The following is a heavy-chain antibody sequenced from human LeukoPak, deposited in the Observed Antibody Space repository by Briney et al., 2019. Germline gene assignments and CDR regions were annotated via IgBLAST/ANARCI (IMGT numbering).Heavy chain of an antibody. Sequence: GGSLRLSCAASGFTFSSYSMNRVRQAPGKGLEWVSSISSSSSYIYYADSVKGRFTISRDNAKNSLYLQMNSLRAEDTAVYYCARDQGSGKLDYWGQGTLVTVSS. V-gene: IGHV3-21*01. CDR2: ISSSSSYI. CDR1: GFTFSSYS. J-gene: IGHJ4*02. D-gene: IGHD1-26*01. CDR3: ARDQGSGKLDY.